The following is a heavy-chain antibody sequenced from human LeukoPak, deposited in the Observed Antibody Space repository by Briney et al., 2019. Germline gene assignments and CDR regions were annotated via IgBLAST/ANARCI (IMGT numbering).Heavy chain of an antibody. Sequence: PGGSLRLSCAASGLTFSSYWMSWVRQAPGKGLEWVANIKQDGSEKYYVDSVKGRFTISRDNAKNSLYLQMNSLRAADTAVYYCARGRGGSKNHRWVVVTAIPIDYWGQGTLVTVSS. CDR3: ARGRGGSKNHRWVVVTAIPIDY. V-gene: IGHV3-7*01. CDR2: IKQDGSEK. J-gene: IGHJ4*02. D-gene: IGHD2-21*02. CDR1: GLTFSSYW.